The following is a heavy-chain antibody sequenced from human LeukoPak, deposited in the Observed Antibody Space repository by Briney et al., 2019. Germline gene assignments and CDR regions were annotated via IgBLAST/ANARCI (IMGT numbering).Heavy chain of an antibody. D-gene: IGHD3-3*01. V-gene: IGHV4-34*01. J-gene: IGHJ3*02. CDR1: GGSFSGYY. Sequence: SETLSLTCAVYGGSFSGYYWSWIRKPPGKGLEWIGEINNSGSTNLNPSLKSRVTISVDTSKNQFSLKLSSVTAADTAVYYCARGLSRHDFWSGYRPNDAFDIWGQGTMVTVSS. CDR2: INNSGST. CDR3: ARGLSRHDFWSGYRPNDAFDI.